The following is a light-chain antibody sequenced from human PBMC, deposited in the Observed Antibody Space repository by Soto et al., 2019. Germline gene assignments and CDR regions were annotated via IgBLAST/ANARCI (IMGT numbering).Light chain of an antibody. V-gene: IGKV1-17*01. CDR2: SAS. CDR1: QYIGIY. CDR3: QQLSRYPLT. J-gene: IGKJ4*01. Sequence: DIQMTQSQYSLSASVGDRVTITCRASQYIGIYLNWYQKKPGKAPDLLIYSASTLQSGVPSRFSGSGSETEFSLTIRALQPEDFATYYCQQLSRYPLTFGGGTKVDIK.